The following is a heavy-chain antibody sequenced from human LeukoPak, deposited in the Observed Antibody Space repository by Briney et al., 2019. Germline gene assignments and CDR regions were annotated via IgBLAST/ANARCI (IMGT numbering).Heavy chain of an antibody. D-gene: IGHD2-2*01. V-gene: IGHV4-30-2*01. Sequence: SETLSLTCAVSGGSISSGGYSWSWIRQPPGKGLEWIVYIYHIGSTYYNPSLKSRVTISVDRSKNQFSLKLSSVTAADTAVYYCARAGELGYCSSTSCLYGGNAFDIWGQGTMVTVSS. CDR3: ARAGELGYCSSTSCLYGGNAFDI. CDR1: GGSISSGGYS. J-gene: IGHJ3*02. CDR2: IYHIGST.